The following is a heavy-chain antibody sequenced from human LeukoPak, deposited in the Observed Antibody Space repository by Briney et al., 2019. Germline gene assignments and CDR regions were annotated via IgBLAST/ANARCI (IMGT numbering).Heavy chain of an antibody. V-gene: IGHV4-39*07. D-gene: IGHD2-21*02. CDR1: GGSFSTYY. CDR3: ARLAYCGGDCPNFDY. Sequence: SETLSLTCAVYGGSFSTYYWGWIRQPPGKGLEWIGTIYYSGSTYYNPSLKSRVTISVDMSKNQFSLKLSSVTAADTAVYYCARLAYCGGDCPNFDYWGQGTLVTVSS. CDR2: IYYSGST. J-gene: IGHJ4*02.